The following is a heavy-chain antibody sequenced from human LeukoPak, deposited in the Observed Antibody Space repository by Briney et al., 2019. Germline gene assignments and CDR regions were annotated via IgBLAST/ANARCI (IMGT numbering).Heavy chain of an antibody. V-gene: IGHV4-39*01. CDR1: GGSISSSSYY. CDR3: ARQDDFWSGYYYY. J-gene: IGHJ4*02. D-gene: IGHD3-3*01. Sequence: PTETLSLTCTVSGGSISSSSYYWGWIRQPPGKGLEWIGSTYYSGSTYYNPSLKSRVTISVDTSKNQFSLKLSSVTAADTAVYYCARQDDFWSGYYYYWGQGTLVTVSS. CDR2: TYYSGST.